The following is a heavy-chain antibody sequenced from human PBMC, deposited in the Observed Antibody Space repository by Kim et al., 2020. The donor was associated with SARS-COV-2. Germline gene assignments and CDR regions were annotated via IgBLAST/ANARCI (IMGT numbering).Heavy chain of an antibody. V-gene: IGHV3-33*01. CDR1: GFTFSSYG. D-gene: IGHD1-1*01. Sequence: LSLTCAASGFTFSSYGMHWVRQAPGKGLEWVAVIWYDGSNKYYADSVKGRFTISRDNSKNTLYLQMNSLRAEDTAVYYCARGGPPRTDYYMDVWGKGTTVTVSS. CDR3: ARGGPPRTDYYMDV. CDR2: IWYDGSNK. J-gene: IGHJ6*03.